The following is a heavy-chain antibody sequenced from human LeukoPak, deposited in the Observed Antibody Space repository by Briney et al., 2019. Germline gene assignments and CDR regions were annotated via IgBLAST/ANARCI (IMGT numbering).Heavy chain of an antibody. V-gene: IGHV3-23*01. Sequence: GGSLRLSCAASGFTFSNYAMTWVRQAPGKGLEWISSISTGDSTYYADSVKGRFTISRDNSKNTLYLQMNSLRAEDTAVYYCAKDSPITIFGVVSPRGAFDIWGQGTMVTVSS. CDR1: GFTFSNYA. J-gene: IGHJ3*02. CDR3: AKDSPITIFGVVSPRGAFDI. D-gene: IGHD3-3*01. CDR2: ISTGDST.